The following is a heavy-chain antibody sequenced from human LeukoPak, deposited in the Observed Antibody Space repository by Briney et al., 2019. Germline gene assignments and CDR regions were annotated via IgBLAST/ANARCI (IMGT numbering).Heavy chain of an antibody. CDR1: GGSISSGSYY. Sequence: SETLSLTCTVSGGSISSGSYYWSWIRQPAGKGLKWIGRIYTSGSTNYNPSLKSRVTISVDTSKNQFSLKLSSVTAADTAVYYCARPGVGSGRYGAFDIWGQGTMVAVSS. CDR3: ARPGVGSGRYGAFDI. V-gene: IGHV4-61*02. D-gene: IGHD5-18*01. J-gene: IGHJ3*02. CDR2: IYTSGST.